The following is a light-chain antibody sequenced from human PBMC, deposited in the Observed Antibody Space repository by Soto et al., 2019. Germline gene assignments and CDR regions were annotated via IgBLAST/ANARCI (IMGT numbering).Light chain of an antibody. Sequence: EKVMTQSPATLSVSPGERATLSCRASHSVKSRLAWYQQKPGQAPRLLIYDAFTRATGIPARFSGSASGTEFPLTISNLQSEDFAVYYCQQYGEWPLTLGGGTKVEIK. CDR2: DAF. CDR1: HSVKSR. CDR3: QQYGEWPLT. V-gene: IGKV3-15*01. J-gene: IGKJ4*01.